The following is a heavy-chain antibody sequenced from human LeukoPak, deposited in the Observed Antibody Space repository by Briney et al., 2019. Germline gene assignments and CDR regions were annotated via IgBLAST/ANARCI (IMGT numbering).Heavy chain of an antibody. V-gene: IGHV3-23*01. CDR3: ANGWYHMDV. J-gene: IGHJ6*03. Sequence: GGSLRLSCTASEFTFTHYVINWVRQAPGKGLEWLSIIGESDNTYYADSVRGRFAISRDISRDTSKNTVYLHMTSLRAEDTAIYYCANGWYHMDVWGRGTTVTVSS. CDR2: IGESDNT. D-gene: IGHD6-19*01. CDR1: EFTFTHYV.